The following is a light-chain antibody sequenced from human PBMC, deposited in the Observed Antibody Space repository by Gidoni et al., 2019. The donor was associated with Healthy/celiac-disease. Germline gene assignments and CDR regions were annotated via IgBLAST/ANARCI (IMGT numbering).Light chain of an antibody. V-gene: IGLV3-21*04. Sequence: SSVLTQPPSVSVAPGKTARITCGGNNIGSKSVQWYQQKPGQAPGLVIYYDSDRPSGIPERFSGSNSGNTATLTISRVEAGDEADYYCQVWDSSSDPHVVFGGGTKLTVL. J-gene: IGLJ2*01. CDR1: NIGSKS. CDR2: YDS. CDR3: QVWDSSSDPHVV.